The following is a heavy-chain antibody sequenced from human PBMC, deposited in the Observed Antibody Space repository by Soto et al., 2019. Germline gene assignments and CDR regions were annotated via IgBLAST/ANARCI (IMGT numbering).Heavy chain of an antibody. J-gene: IGHJ5*02. CDR1: GFSLTTRGVG. D-gene: IGHD3-16*01. CDR3: AHIPNYYQYDWFDP. V-gene: IGHV2-5*02. CDR2: IYWDDDK. Sequence: QITLKESGPTLVKPTQTLTLTCTFSGFSLTTRGVGVGWIRQPPGKALECLALIYWDDDKRYSPSLQSRRSITKDTSKNQVVLTMTNVDPVDTATYYCAHIPNYYQYDWFDPWGQGTLVSVSS.